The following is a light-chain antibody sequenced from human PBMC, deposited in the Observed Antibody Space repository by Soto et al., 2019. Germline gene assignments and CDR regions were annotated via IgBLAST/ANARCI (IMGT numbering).Light chain of an antibody. J-gene: IGKJ1*01. CDR1: QSVSSSY. CDR3: QQFKNWPWT. Sequence: TQSPVTMSFSPGERATLSCRASQSVSSSYLAWYQQKPGQAPRLLIYGASTRATGIPARFSGSGSGTEFALTISSLQSEDFAVYYCQQFKNWPWTFGQGTKVDIK. CDR2: GAS. V-gene: IGKV3-15*01.